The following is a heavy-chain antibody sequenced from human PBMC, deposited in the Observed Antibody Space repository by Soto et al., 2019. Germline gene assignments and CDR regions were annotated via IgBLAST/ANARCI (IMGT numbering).Heavy chain of an antibody. V-gene: IGHV3-15*07. CDR2: IKSKTDGGTT. CDR1: GFTFSNAW. CDR3: THETDYYYYYGMDV. J-gene: IGHJ6*02. Sequence: SLRLSCAASGFTFSNAWMNWVRQAPGKGLEWVGRIKSKTDGGTTDYAAPVKGRFTISRDDSKNTLYLQMNSLKTEDTAVYYCTHETDYYYYYGMDVWGQGTTVTVSS.